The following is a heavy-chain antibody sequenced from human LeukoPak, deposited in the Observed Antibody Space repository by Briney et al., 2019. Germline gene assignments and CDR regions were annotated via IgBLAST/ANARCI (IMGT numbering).Heavy chain of an antibody. Sequence: GASVKVSCKASGGTFSSYAISWVRQAPGQGLECRGRITPILDIANYAQKFQGRVTITADKSTSTAYMELSSLRSEDTAVYYCARDIPYYYDSSGYYLDYWGQGTLVTVSS. J-gene: IGHJ4*02. CDR1: GGTFSSYA. V-gene: IGHV1-69*04. CDR2: ITPILDIA. CDR3: ARDIPYYYDSSGYYLDY. D-gene: IGHD3-22*01.